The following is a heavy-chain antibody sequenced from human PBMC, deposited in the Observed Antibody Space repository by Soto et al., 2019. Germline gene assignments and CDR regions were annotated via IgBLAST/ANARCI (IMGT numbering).Heavy chain of an antibody. CDR1: GFTFSSYA. CDR3: AKVREANFDY. J-gene: IGHJ4*02. Sequence: GGSLRLSCTAFGFTFSSYAMSWVRQAPGKGLEWVSSISGSGGTTYYADSVKGRFTISRDNSKNTLYLQINSLRAEDTAVYFCAKVREANFDYWGQGTLVTVSS. D-gene: IGHD5-12*01. CDR2: ISGSGGTT. V-gene: IGHV3-23*01.